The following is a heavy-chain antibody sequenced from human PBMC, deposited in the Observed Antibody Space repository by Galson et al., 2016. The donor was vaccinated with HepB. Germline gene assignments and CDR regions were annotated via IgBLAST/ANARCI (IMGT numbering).Heavy chain of an antibody. Sequence: SLRLSCAASGFTFSSYWMYWVRQAPGKGLVWVSRIDSDGITTAYADSVKGRFTISRDNAKNTLYLQMNSLSAEDTAIYYCAKEEGWPVNWFDPWGPGTLVIVSS. D-gene: IGHD2-15*01. J-gene: IGHJ5*02. V-gene: IGHV3-74*01. CDR3: AKEEGWPVNWFDP. CDR2: IDSDGITT. CDR1: GFTFSSYW.